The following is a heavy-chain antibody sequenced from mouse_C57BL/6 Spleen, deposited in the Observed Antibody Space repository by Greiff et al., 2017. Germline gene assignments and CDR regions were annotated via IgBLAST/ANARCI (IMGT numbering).Heavy chain of an antibody. CDR2: IYPGDGDT. D-gene: IGHD2-1*01. CDR3: ARYGNSFDV. V-gene: IGHV1-82*01. J-gene: IGHJ1*03. CDR1: GYAFSSSW. Sequence: QVHVHHSFPYLFNPFSSVKISCKASGYAFSSSWMNWVKQRPGKGLEWIGRIYPGDGDTNYNGKFKGKATLTADKSSSTAYMQLSSLTSEDSAVYFCARYGNSFDVWGTGTTVTVSS.